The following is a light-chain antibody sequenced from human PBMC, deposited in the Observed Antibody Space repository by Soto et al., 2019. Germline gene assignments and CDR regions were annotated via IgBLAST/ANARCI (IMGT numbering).Light chain of an antibody. CDR2: GAF. V-gene: IGKV3-15*01. Sequence: EIVMTQSPVTLSVSPGERATLSCRSSQGVSSNLAWYQQKPCQAPSLLIYGAFTRATCIPARFSGNGSGTEFTITISSLQSEDSALYYCQQYNDWPMTLGQGNKVDIK. CDR3: QQYNDWPMT. J-gene: IGKJ1*01. CDR1: QGVSSN.